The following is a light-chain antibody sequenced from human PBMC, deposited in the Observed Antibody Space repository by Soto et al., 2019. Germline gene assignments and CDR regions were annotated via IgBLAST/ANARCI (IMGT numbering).Light chain of an antibody. CDR2: SVS. CDR3: QQGYTSSIT. J-gene: IGKJ5*01. Sequence: DIHMTQSPSSLSASVGDRVTITCRASQSIGKHLNWYQQKPGKAPKFLTYSVSSLQSGVPSRFSGSGSGTDFTLTINSLQPEDFATYYCQQGYTSSITFGQGTRLEIK. CDR1: QSIGKH. V-gene: IGKV1-39*01.